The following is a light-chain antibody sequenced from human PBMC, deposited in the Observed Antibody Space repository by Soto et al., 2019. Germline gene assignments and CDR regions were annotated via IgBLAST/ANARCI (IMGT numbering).Light chain of an antibody. J-gene: IGLJ2*01. V-gene: IGLV1-51*02. Sequence: QSVLTQPPSVSAAPGQKVTISCSGSSCNIGNNYVSWYQQLPGTAPKLLIYENNKRPSGIPDRFSGSKSGTSASLVITGLLTGDEAEYYCGTWDSSLGAGVFGEGTKLTVL. CDR2: ENN. CDR3: GTWDSSLGAGV. CDR1: SCNIGNNY.